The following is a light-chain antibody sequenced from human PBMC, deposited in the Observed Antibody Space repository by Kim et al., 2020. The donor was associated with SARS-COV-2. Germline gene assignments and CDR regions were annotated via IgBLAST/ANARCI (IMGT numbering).Light chain of an antibody. J-gene: IGKJ1*01. CDR1: QTISTW. V-gene: IGKV1-5*03. CDR2: KAS. CDR3: QQYSSYWT. Sequence: SASVGDRVTITCRASQTISTWLAWYQQKPGKAPKVLIYKASDLQSGVPSRFSGSGSGTEFTLTISSLQPDDFATYYCQQYSSYWTFGQGTKVDIK.